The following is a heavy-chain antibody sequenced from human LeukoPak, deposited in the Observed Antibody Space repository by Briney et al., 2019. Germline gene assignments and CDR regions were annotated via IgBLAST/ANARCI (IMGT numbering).Heavy chain of an antibody. D-gene: IGHD3-10*01. CDR3: AKDQDYYDSGGIDY. J-gene: IGHJ4*02. V-gene: IGHV3-23*01. CDR1: GFTFTNYA. CDR2: ISGSGGST. Sequence: GGSLRLSCATSGFTFTNYAMSWVRQAPGKGLEWVSGISGSGGSTYYADSVKGRFTISRDNSRNTLYLQMNSLRAEDTAVYYCAKDQDYYDSGGIDYWGQGTLVTVSS.